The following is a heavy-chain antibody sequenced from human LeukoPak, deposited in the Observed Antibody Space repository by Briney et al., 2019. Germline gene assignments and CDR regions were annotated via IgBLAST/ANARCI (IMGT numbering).Heavy chain of an antibody. CDR3: AREALTDYTKGTPYYYNYMDV. Sequence: PSETLSLTCAVSGYSISSGYYWGCVRQAPGKGLQWFSSISSGSRYKYYADSLKGRFTISRDNAKNSLYLQMNSLRAEDTAVYYCAREALTDYTKGTPYYYNYMDVWGKGTTVTVSS. CDR2: ISSGSRYK. J-gene: IGHJ6*03. D-gene: IGHD4-11*01. CDR1: GYSISSGYY. V-gene: IGHV3-21*01.